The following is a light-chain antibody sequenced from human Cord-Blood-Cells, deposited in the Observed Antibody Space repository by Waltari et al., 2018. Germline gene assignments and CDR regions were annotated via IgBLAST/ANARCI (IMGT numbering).Light chain of an antibody. CDR1: RSAVGGYNY. V-gene: IGLV2-14*01. Sequence: QSALTQPASVSGSPGQSLTISCTGTRSAVGGYNYVSWYQQHPGKAPNLMIYDVSNRPSGVSNRFAGSKSGNTASLTISGLQAEDEADYYCSSYTSSSTVVFGGGTKLTVL. CDR3: SSYTSSSTVV. J-gene: IGLJ2*01. CDR2: DVS.